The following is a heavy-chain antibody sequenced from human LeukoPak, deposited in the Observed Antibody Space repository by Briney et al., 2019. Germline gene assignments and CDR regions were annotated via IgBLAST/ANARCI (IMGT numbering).Heavy chain of an antibody. V-gene: IGHV3-23*01. CDR2: IIDSGEST. CDR3: AKLGGQELHNYYVAV. D-gene: IGHD3-16*01. J-gene: IGHJ6*03. CDR1: GFTFDSYA. Sequence: PGGSLRLSCAASGFTFDSYAMSWVRQAPGKGLEWVSGIIDSGESTYYANFAKGRFTISRDNSDNTLYLQMNSLRAEDTAVYYCAKLGGQELHNYYVAVCGKGTTVAVSS.